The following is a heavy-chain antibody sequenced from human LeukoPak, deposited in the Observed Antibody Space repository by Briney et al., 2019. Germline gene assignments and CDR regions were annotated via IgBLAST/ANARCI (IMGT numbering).Heavy chain of an antibody. CDR3: ARGGRYFDWLSSTRGYRNWFDP. J-gene: IGHJ5*02. V-gene: IGHV4-34*01. CDR2: INHSGST. D-gene: IGHD3-9*01. CDR1: GGSFSGYY. Sequence: PSETLSLTCAVYGGSFSGYYWSWIRQPPGKGLEWIGEINHSGSTNYNPSLKSRVTISVDTSKNQFSLKLSSVTAADTAVYYCARGGRYFDWLSSTRGYRNWFDPWGQGTLVTVSS.